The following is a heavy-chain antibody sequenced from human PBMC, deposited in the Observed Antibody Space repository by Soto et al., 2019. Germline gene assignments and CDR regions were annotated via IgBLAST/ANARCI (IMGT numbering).Heavy chain of an antibody. D-gene: IGHD4-17*01. CDR2: IKSKTDGGTT. Sequence: GGSLRLSCAASGFTFSNAWMNWVRQAPGKGLEWVGRIKSKTDGGTTDYAAPVKGRFTISRDDSNNTLYLQMNSLKTEDTAVYYCTTDVDYGDYLGVDYWGQGTLVTVSS. CDR3: TTDVDYGDYLGVDY. V-gene: IGHV3-15*07. J-gene: IGHJ4*02. CDR1: GFTFSNAW.